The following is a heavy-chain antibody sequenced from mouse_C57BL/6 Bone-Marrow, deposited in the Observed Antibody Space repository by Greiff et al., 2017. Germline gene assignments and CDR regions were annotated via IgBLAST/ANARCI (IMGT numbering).Heavy chain of an antibody. J-gene: IGHJ3*01. D-gene: IGHD2-1*01. CDR2: IYPGDGDT. CDR3: ARGNYEFAY. Sequence: LVESGAELVKPGASVKISCKASGYAFSSYWMNWVKQRPGKGLEWIGQIYPGDGDTNYNGKFKGKATLTADNSSSTSYMQLSSLTSEDSAVYFCARGNYEFAYWGQGTLVTVSA. V-gene: IGHV1-80*01. CDR1: GYAFSSYW.